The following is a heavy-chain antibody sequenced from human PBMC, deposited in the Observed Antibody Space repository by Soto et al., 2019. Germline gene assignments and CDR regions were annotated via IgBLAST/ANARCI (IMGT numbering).Heavy chain of an antibody. CDR2: VYRSGNA. CDR1: GYSISSGFY. D-gene: IGHD3-3*01. CDR3: ARDRGIRMWSIDY. V-gene: IGHV4-38-2*02. J-gene: IGHJ4*02. Sequence: NPSETLSLTCAISGYSISSGFYWGWIRQSPGKGLEWIGNVYRSGNAYYNPSLRSQVTISMDTSKNEVSLRLNAVTAADTAVYYCARDRGIRMWSIDYWGQGNLVTVSS.